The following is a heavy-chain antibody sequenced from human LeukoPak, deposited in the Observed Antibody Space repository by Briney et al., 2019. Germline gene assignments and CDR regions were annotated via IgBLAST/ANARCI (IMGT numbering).Heavy chain of an antibody. J-gene: IGHJ4*02. CDR1: GYTFTSYD. CDR2: MNPNTGNT. CDR3: ARVRYYYDSSGYSTFDY. V-gene: IGHV1-8*02. D-gene: IGHD3-22*01. Sequence: GASVKVSCKASGYTFTSYDINWVRQASGQGLEWMGWMNPNTGNTGYAQKFQGRVTMTRDASISTAYMELSRLRSDDTAVYYCARVRYYYDSSGYSTFDYWGQGTLVTVSS.